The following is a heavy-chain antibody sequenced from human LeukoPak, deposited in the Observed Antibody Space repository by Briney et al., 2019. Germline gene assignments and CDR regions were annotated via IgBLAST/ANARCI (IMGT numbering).Heavy chain of an antibody. CDR3: ARGLVVVVAAKSGFDP. Sequence: SETLSLTRAVSGGSFSGYYWSWIRQPPGKGLEWIGEINHSGSTNYNPSLKGRVTISVDTSKNQFSLKLSSVTAADTAVYYCARGLVVVVAAKSGFDPWGQGTLVTVSS. D-gene: IGHD2-15*01. V-gene: IGHV4-34*01. CDR2: INHSGST. CDR1: GGSFSGYY. J-gene: IGHJ5*02.